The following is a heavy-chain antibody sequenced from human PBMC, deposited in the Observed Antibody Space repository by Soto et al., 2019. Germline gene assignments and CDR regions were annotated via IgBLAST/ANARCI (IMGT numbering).Heavy chain of an antibody. CDR1: GFTFSSYA. CDR2: ISYDGSNK. D-gene: IGHD3-22*01. J-gene: IGHJ6*02. V-gene: IGHV3-30-3*01. CDR3: APDPTYYYDSSGFNYYYYGMDV. Sequence: QVQLVESGGGVVQPGRSLRLSCAASGFTFSSYAMHWVRQAPGKGLEWVAVISYDGSNKYYADSVKGRFTISRDNSKNQLYLQMNSLRAEDTAVYYCAPDPTYYYDSSGFNYYYYGMDVWGQGTTVTVSS.